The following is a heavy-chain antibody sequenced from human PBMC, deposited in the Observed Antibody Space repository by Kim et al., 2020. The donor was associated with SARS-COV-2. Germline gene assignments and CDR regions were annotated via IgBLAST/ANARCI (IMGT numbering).Heavy chain of an antibody. J-gene: IGHJ2*01. CDR2: FDPEDGET. V-gene: IGHV1-24*01. Sequence: ASVKVSCKVSGYTLTELSMHWVRQAPGKGLEWMGGFDPEDGETIYAQKFQGRVTMTEDTSTDTAYMELSSLRSEDTAVYYCATFVYCGGDCYRGGGWYFDLWGSGTLVTVSS. CDR1: GYTLTELS. D-gene: IGHD2-21*02. CDR3: ATFVYCGGDCYRGGGWYFDL.